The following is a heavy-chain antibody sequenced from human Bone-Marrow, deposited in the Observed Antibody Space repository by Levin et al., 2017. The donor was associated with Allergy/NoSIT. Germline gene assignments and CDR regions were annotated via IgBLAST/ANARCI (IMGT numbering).Heavy chain of an antibody. CDR1: GGSISSNY. V-gene: IGHV4-59*01. D-gene: IGHD2-2*01. J-gene: IGHJ3*02. Sequence: SQTLSLTCTVSGGSISSNYWSWIRQPPGKGLEWIGYIYNSGNTNYNPSLKSRVSIQVDTSKKQFSLKLSSVTAADTAVYYCARVYCSSTSCYAFDIWGQGTLVTVSS. CDR3: ARVYCSSTSCYAFDI. CDR2: IYNSGNT.